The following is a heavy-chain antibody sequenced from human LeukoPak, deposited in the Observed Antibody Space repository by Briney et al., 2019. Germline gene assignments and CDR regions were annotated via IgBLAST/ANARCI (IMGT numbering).Heavy chain of an antibody. CDR1: GFTFSDYY. V-gene: IGHV3-11*01. J-gene: IGHJ6*03. Sequence: KPGGSLRLSCAASGFTFSDYYMSWIRQAPGKGLEWVSYISSSGSTIYYADSVKGRFTISRDNAKNSLFLQMNSLRAEDTAVYYCARCTIDYYYYMDVWGKGTTVTVSS. CDR2: ISSSGSTI. D-gene: IGHD3-9*01. CDR3: ARCTIDYYYYMDV.